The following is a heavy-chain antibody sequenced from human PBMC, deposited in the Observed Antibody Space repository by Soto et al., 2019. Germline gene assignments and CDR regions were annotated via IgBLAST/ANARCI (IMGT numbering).Heavy chain of an antibody. Sequence: QVQLVESGGGVVQPGRSLRLSCAAPGFTFSNYGMHWVRQAPGKGLEWVAIMSSDGKNKFYADSVKGRFTISRDDSKNMLYLQMDILKTEDTAVYSCARDGYCRSNSCLSNIVEYWGQGTLVTVSS. CDR1: GFTFSNYG. CDR2: MSSDGKNK. D-gene: IGHD2-2*03. CDR3: ARDGYCRSNSCLSNIVEY. J-gene: IGHJ4*02. V-gene: IGHV3-30*03.